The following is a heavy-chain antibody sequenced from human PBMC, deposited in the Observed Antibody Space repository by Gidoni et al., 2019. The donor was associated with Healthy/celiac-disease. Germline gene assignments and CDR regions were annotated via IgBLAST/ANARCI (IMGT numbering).Heavy chain of an antibody. CDR1: GYSFTSYW. V-gene: IGHV5-51*01. Sequence: EVQLVQSGAEVKKPGESLKISCKGSGYSFTSYWIGWVRQMPGKGLEWMGIIYPGDSDTRYSPSFQGQVTISADKSISTAYLQWSSLKASDTAMYYCARRAPYYYDSSGYHGAFDIWGQGTMVTVSS. CDR3: ARRAPYYYDSSGYHGAFDI. CDR2: IYPGDSDT. D-gene: IGHD3-22*01. J-gene: IGHJ3*02.